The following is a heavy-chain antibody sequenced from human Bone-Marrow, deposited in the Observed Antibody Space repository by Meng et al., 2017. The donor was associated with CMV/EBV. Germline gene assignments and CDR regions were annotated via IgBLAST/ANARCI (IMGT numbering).Heavy chain of an antibody. Sequence: PLSLTRTVAGGSISSGDFYWSYIRKPPGKGLEWIGYIYYRGSSYYNPSLKSRVTISVDTSKNQFSLNLTSVTAADTAVYYCARVSPGVVWGMDVWGQGTTVTISS. V-gene: IGHV4-30-4*08. J-gene: IGHJ6*02. D-gene: IGHD3-16*01. CDR3: ARVSPGVVWGMDV. CDR2: IYYRGSS. CDR1: GGSISSGDFY.